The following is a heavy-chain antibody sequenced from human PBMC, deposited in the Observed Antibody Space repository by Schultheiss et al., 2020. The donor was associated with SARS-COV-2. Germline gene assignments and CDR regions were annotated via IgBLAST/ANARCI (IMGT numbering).Heavy chain of an antibody. V-gene: IGHV3-33*08. CDR3: ARDRVVRGVMGWFDP. CDR2: IWYDGSNK. J-gene: IGHJ5*02. D-gene: IGHD3-10*01. CDR1: RFTFSSYW. Sequence: GGSLRLSCAASRFTFSSYWMHWVRQTPGKGLEWVAVIWYDGSNKYYADSVKGRFTISRDNSKNTLYLQMNSLRAEDTAVYYCARDRVVRGVMGWFDPWGQGTLVTVSS.